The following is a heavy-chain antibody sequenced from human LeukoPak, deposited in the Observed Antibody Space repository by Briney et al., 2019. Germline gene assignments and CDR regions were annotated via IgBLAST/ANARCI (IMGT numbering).Heavy chain of an antibody. J-gene: IGHJ6*02. D-gene: IGHD3-3*02. CDR1: GGSISSYY. CDR2: IYYSGST. CDR3: ARAAITISYGMDV. V-gene: IGHV4-59*01. Sequence: SETLSLTCTVSGGSISSYYWSWIRQPPGKGLEWIGYIYYSGSTNYNPSLKSRVTISVDTSKNQFSLKLSSVTAADTAVYYCARAAITISYGMDVWGQGTTVTVSS.